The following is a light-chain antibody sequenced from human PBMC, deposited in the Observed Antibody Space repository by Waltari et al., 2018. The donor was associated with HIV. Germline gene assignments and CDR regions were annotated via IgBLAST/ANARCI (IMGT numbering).Light chain of an antibody. V-gene: IGLV3-19*01. CDR3: NSRDSSGNHWV. CDR2: GKN. CDR1: SLRSYY. Sequence: SSELTQDPAVSVALGQTVRITCQGDSLRSYYASWYQQKPGQATVLVTYGKNNRPSGIPDRFSGSSSGNTASLTITGAQAEDEADYYCNSRDSSGNHWVFGGGTKLTVL. J-gene: IGLJ3*02.